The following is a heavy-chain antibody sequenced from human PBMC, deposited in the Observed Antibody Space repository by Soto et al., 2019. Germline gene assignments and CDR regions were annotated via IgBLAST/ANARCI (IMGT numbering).Heavy chain of an antibody. J-gene: IGHJ1*01. CDR3: ARGARVTMTVVVIPGYFQH. CDR2: IITIFGTA. Sequence: ASVKVSCKASGGTFSSYAISWVRQAPGQGLEWMGGIITIFGTANYAQKFQGRVTITADESTSTAYMELSSLRSEDTAVYYCARGARVTMTVVVIPGYFQHWGQGTLVTVSS. V-gene: IGHV1-69*13. CDR1: GGTFSSYA. D-gene: IGHD3-22*01.